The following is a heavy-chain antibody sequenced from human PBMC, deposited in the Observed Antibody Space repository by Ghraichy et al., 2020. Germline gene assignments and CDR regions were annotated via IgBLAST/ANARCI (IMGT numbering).Heavy chain of an antibody. CDR2: ISGSGGST. CDR1: GFTFSSYA. J-gene: IGHJ6*02. CDR3: AKVSGGYCSSTSCYKGTYYYYGMDV. D-gene: IGHD2-2*02. Sequence: LSLTCAASGFTFSSYAMSWVRQAPGKGLEWVSAISGSGGSTYYADSVKGRFTISRDNSKNTLYLQMNSLRAEDTAVYYCAKVSGGYCSSTSCYKGTYYYYGMDVWGQGTTVTVSS. V-gene: IGHV3-23*01.